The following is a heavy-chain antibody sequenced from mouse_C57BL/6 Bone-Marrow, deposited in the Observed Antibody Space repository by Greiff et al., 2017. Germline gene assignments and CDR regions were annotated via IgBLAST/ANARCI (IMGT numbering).Heavy chain of an antibody. D-gene: IGHD1-1*01. CDR3: ARSLHYYGSSYWYFDV. Sequence: VQLQQSGAELVKPGASVKLSCTASGFNIKDYYMHWVKQRTEQGLEWIGRIDPEDGETKYAPKFQGKATITADTSSNTAYLQLSSLTSKDTAVYYCARSLHYYGSSYWYFDVWGTGTTVTVSS. J-gene: IGHJ1*03. CDR1: GFNIKDYY. V-gene: IGHV14-2*01. CDR2: IDPEDGET.